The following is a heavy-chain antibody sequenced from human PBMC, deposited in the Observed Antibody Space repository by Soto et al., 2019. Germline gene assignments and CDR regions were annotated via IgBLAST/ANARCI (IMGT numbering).Heavy chain of an antibody. Sequence: GESLKISCKGSGYSFTSYWIGWVRQMPGKGLEWMGIIYPGDSDTRYSPSFQGQVTISADKSISTAYLQWSSLKASDTAMYYCARSLTTVTTSYYYGMDVWGQGTTVTVSS. V-gene: IGHV5-51*01. J-gene: IGHJ6*02. CDR1: GYSFTSYW. CDR2: IYPGDSDT. D-gene: IGHD4-4*01. CDR3: ARSLTTVTTSYYYGMDV.